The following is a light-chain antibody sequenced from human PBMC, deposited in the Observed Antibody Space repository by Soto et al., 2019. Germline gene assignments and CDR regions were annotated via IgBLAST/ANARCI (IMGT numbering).Light chain of an antibody. Sequence: QSVLTQPPSVSEAPRQRVTISCSGSSSNIGNNAVNWYQQLPGKAPKLLIYYDDLLPSGVSDRFSGSKSGTSASLAISGLQSEDEADYYCAAWDDSLNGLYVFGTGTNVTVL. J-gene: IGLJ1*01. V-gene: IGLV1-36*01. CDR1: SSNIGNNA. CDR3: AAWDDSLNGLYV. CDR2: YDD.